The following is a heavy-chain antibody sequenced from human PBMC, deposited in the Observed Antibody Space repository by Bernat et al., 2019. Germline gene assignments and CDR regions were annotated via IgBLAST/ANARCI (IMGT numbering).Heavy chain of an antibody. J-gene: IGHJ4*02. Sequence: QVQLVESGGGVVQPGRSLRLSCAASGFTFSNFGMHWVRQAPGKGLEWVAVIWYDGSNKYYADSVKGRFTISRDNSKNTLDLQMNSLRAEDTAVHYCAFQWLEWTQGYYFDYWGRGTLVTVSP. D-gene: IGHD6-19*01. V-gene: IGHV3-33*01. CDR2: IWYDGSNK. CDR1: GFTFSNFG. CDR3: AFQWLEWTQGYYFDY.